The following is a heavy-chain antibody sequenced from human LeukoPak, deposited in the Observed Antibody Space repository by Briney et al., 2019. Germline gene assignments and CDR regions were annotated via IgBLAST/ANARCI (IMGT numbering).Heavy chain of an antibody. D-gene: IGHD3-22*01. CDR1: GFTVSSNY. V-gene: IGHV3-53*01. Sequence: GGSLRLSCAASGFTVSSNYMSWVRQAPGKGLEWVSVIYSGGSTYYADSVKGRFTISRDNSKNTLYLQMNSLRAEDTAVYYCARAIYHDSSGYFRGVFDYWGQGTLVTVSS. CDR3: ARAIYHDSSGYFRGVFDY. CDR2: IYSGGST. J-gene: IGHJ4*02.